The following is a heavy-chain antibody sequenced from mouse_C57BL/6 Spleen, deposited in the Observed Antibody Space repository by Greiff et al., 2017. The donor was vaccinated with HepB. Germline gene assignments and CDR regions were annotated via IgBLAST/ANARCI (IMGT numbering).Heavy chain of an antibody. J-gene: IGHJ2*01. V-gene: IGHV1-52*01. D-gene: IGHD1-1*01. CDR2: IDPSDSET. Sequence: QVQLQQPGAELVRPGSSVKLSCKASGYTFSSYWMHWVKQRPIQGLEWIGNIDPSDSETHYNQKLKDKATLTVDKSSSTAYMQRSSLTSEDSAVYYWARSPPYYYGSSYFDYWGQGTTLTVSS. CDR1: GYTFSSYW. CDR3: ARSPPYYYGSSYFDY.